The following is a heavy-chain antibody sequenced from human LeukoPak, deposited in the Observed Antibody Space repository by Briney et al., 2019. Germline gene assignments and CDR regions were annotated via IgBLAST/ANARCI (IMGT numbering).Heavy chain of an antibody. J-gene: IGHJ4*02. CDR1: GFTFSSYA. D-gene: IGHD3-22*01. V-gene: IGHV3-30-3*01. CDR3: ARGNIYGDSSGYYFDY. Sequence: GGSLRLSCAASGFTFSSYAMRWVRQAPGKGLEWVAVISYDGSNKYYADSVKGRFTISRDNSKNTLYLQMNSLRAEDTAVYYCARGNIYGDSSGYYFDYWGQGALVTVSS. CDR2: ISYDGSNK.